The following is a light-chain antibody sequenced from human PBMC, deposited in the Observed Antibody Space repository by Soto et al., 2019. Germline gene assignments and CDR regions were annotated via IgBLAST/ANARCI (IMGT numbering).Light chain of an antibody. J-gene: IGLJ1*01. CDR1: STDFDGYDY. Sequence: QSVLTKPASVTGSPGQSITISCTGASTDFDGYDYVSWYQQHPGQAPKLMIYDVNNRPSGVSYRFSGSKSGDTASLTISGLQAEDDADYYCSSYTSSAPFYVFGTGTKVTVL. CDR3: SSYTSSAPFYV. V-gene: IGLV2-14*03. CDR2: DVN.